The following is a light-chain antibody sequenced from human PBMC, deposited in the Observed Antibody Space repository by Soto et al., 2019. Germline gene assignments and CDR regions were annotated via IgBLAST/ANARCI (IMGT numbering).Light chain of an antibody. J-gene: IGKJ2*01. Sequence: EIVLTQSPGTLSLSPGERATLSCRASQSVSSSYLAWYQQKPGQAPRLLIYGASSRATGIPERFSGSGSGTDFTLTISRLEPEDFAVYYCQHYGNFGQGTKLEIK. CDR3: QHYGN. CDR1: QSVSSSY. CDR2: GAS. V-gene: IGKV3-20*01.